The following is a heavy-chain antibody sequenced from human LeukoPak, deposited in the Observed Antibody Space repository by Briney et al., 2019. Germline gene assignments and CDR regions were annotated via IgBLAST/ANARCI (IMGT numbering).Heavy chain of an antibody. CDR2: TYWDDDK. D-gene: IGHD2-2*01. J-gene: IGHJ4*02. Sequence: SGPTLVNPTQTLTLTCTFSGFSLSTSGVGVHWIRQPPGKALEWLALTYWDDDKRYDPSLKSRLTITKDTSNNQVVLTMTNMDPVDTATYYCAHNGVYCSSTSCYDYWGQGTLVTVSS. V-gene: IGHV2-5*05. CDR3: AHNGVYCSSTSCYDY. CDR1: GFSLSTSGVG.